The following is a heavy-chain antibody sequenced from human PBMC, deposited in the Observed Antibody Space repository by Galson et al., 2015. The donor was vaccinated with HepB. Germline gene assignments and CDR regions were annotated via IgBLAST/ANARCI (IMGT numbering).Heavy chain of an antibody. V-gene: IGHV3-21*01. CDR3: ARVTGGDYVSVY. D-gene: IGHD4-17*01. Sequence: SLRLSCAASGFTFSSYSMNWVRQAPGKGLEWVSSISSSSSHIYYADSVKGRFTISRDNAKNSLFLQMNSLRAEDTAVYYCARVTGGDYVSVYWGQGTLVTVSS. CDR2: ISSSSSHI. CDR1: GFTFSSYS. J-gene: IGHJ4*02.